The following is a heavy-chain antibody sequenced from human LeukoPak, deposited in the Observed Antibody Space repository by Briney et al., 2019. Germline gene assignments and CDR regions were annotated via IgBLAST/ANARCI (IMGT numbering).Heavy chain of an antibody. CDR2: LSYSGTT. J-gene: IGHJ4*02. V-gene: IGHV4-59*01. Sequence: PSETLSLTCAVSGDSISGSYWSWIRQPPGKGLEWIGFLSYSGTTSYNPSLKGRLSISGDTSRNQFSLKLSSVTAADTAVYYCARAVHYYDRLDYWGQGTLVTVSS. CDR1: GDSISGSY. D-gene: IGHD3-22*01. CDR3: ARAVHYYDRLDY.